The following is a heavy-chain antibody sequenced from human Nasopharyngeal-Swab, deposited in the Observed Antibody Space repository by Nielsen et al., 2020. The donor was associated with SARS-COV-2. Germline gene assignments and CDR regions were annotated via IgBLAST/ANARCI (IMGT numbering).Heavy chain of an antibody. Sequence: GGSLRLSCAASGFTFSNAWMSWVRQAPGKGLEWVGRIKSKTDGGTTDYAAPVKGRFTISRDDSKKTLYLQMNSLKTEDTAVYYCSSRSKSDWYFDLWGRGTLVTVSS. J-gene: IGHJ2*01. CDR3: SSRSKSDWYFDL. CDR2: IKSKTDGGTT. CDR1: GFTFSNAW. V-gene: IGHV3-15*01.